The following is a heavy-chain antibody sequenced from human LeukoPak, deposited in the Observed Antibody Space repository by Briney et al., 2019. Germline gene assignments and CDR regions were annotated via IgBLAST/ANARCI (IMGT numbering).Heavy chain of an antibody. CDR2: ISYDGSSK. V-gene: IGHV3-30*18. D-gene: IGHD3-10*01. CDR1: GFTFSSYG. J-gene: IGHJ4*02. Sequence: GGSLRLSCAASGFTFSSYGMHWVRQAPGKGLEWVAVISYDGSSKYYADSVKGRFTISRDNSKNTLYLQMNSLRAEDTAVYYCAKGHYYGSGSLDFWGQGTLVTVSS. CDR3: AKGHYYGSGSLDF.